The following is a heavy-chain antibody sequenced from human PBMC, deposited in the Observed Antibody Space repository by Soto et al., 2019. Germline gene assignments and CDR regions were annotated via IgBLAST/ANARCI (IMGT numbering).Heavy chain of an antibody. D-gene: IGHD2-15*01. CDR1: GFTFSSYA. Sequence: QVQLVESGGGVVQPGRSLRLSCAASGFTFSSYAMHWVRQAPGKGLEWVAVISYDGSNKYYADSVKGRFTISRDNSKNTLYLQMNSLRAEDTAVYYCARWERVVAQPTWGQEPWSPSPQ. CDR2: ISYDGSNK. V-gene: IGHV3-30-3*01. CDR3: ARWERVVAQPT. J-gene: IGHJ5*01.